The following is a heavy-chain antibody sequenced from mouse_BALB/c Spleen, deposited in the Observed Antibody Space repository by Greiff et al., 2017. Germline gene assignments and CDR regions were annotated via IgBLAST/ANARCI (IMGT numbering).Heavy chain of an antibody. Sequence: VQLKQSGPELVKTGASVKISCKASGYTFTDYNMDWVKQSHGKSLEWIGDINPNNGGTIYNQKFKGKATLTVDKSSSTAYMELRSLTSEDTAVYYCARDAMDYWGQGTSVTVSS. CDR3: ARDAMDY. CDR1: GYTFTDYN. J-gene: IGHJ4*01. V-gene: IGHV1-18*01. CDR2: INPNNGGT.